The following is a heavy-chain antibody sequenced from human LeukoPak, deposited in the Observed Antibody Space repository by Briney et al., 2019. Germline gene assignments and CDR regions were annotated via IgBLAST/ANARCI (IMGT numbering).Heavy chain of an antibody. V-gene: IGHV4-34*01. CDR2: INHSGST. J-gene: IGHJ4*02. Sequence: SETLSLTCAVYGGSFSGYYWSWIRQPPGKGLEWIGEINHSGSTNYNPSLKSRVTISVDTSKNQFSLKLSSVTAEDTAVYYCARGSWAPFDYWGQGTLVTVSS. CDR1: GGSFSGYY. D-gene: IGHD2-15*01. CDR3: ARGSWAPFDY.